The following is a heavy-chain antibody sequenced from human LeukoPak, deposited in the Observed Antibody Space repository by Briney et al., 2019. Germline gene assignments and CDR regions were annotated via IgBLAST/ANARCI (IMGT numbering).Heavy chain of an antibody. CDR1: GFTFSSYA. CDR2: IRYDGSNK. Sequence: PGGSLRLSCAASGFTFSSYAMHWVRQAPGKGLEWVAFIRYDGSNKFYADSVKGRFTVSRDNSKNTLYLQMNSLRPEDTAVYYCAKDAAFGYYDSSGYPHYWGQGTLVTVSS. J-gene: IGHJ4*02. CDR3: AKDAAFGYYDSSGYPHY. V-gene: IGHV3-30*02. D-gene: IGHD3-22*01.